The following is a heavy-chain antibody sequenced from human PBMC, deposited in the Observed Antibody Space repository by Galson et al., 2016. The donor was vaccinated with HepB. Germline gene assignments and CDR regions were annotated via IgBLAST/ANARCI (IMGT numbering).Heavy chain of an antibody. CDR1: GFRFTSYW. Sequence: SLRLSCAASGFRFTSYWMTWVRQAPGKGLEWVASINVEGTDKYYVDTVKGRFTISRDNAKNSLFLQMNSLRGEDTATYYCAKDMDVSGQGTTVTVSS. CDR2: INVEGTDK. V-gene: IGHV3-7*03. J-gene: IGHJ6*02. CDR3: AKDMDV.